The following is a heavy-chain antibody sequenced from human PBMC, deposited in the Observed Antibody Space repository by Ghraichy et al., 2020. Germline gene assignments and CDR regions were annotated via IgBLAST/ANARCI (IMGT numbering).Heavy chain of an antibody. V-gene: IGHV3-23*01. CDR2: ISSSGVST. CDR3: AKDGGRGGYYDSSGYYYFDY. CDR1: GFTFSSYA. Sequence: GGSLRLSCAASGFTFSSYAMSWVRQAPGKGLEWVSAISSSGVSTYYADSVEGRFTISRDNSKNTLYLQMNSLRAEDTAVYYCAKDGGRGGYYDSSGYYYFDYLGQGTLVTVSS. D-gene: IGHD3-22*01. J-gene: IGHJ4*02.